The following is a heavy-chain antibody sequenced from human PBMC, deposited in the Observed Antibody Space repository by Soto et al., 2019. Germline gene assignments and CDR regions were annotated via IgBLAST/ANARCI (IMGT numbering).Heavy chain of an antibody. J-gene: IGHJ6*02. Sequence: QSLTCAVSGYSISSGNYWAWIRQPPGRGLEWIGSLYHIGSTHYNTSLKSRVTISVDTSKNHFSLELSSVTAADTAIYYCRSSTSCYDESCVDVWGQGTMVTVSS. CDR3: RSSTSCYDESCVDV. CDR2: LYHIGST. V-gene: IGHV4-38-2*01. CDR1: GYSISSGNY. D-gene: IGHD2-2*01.